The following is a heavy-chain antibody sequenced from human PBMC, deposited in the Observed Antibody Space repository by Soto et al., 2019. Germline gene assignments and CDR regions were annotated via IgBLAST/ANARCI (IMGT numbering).Heavy chain of an antibody. D-gene: IGHD3-9*01. CDR1: GYTFTRNA. J-gene: IGHJ4*02. V-gene: IGHV1-3*01. CDR2: IDAGNGNT. CDR3: ARSEAGYSRFDF. Sequence: QVQLVQSGAEVKKPGASVKVSCKASGYTFTRNAIHWVRQAPGQRLEWIGKIDAGNGNTKYSQKFQDRVTITRDTSASAAYMELRTLRSEDTSIYSCARSEAGYSRFDFWGKGTLVTVSS.